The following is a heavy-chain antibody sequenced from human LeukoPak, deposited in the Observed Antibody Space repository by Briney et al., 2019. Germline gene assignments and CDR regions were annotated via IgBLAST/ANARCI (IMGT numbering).Heavy chain of an antibody. Sequence: GGSLRLSCVASGFTFSNLAMGWVRQAPGKGLEWVSVISDSGGTTYYADSVKGRFTISRDNSRDTLYLQMNSLRVEDTAVYYCAKDARRSSGWYFFDHWGQGTLITVSS. CDR2: ISDSGGTT. V-gene: IGHV3-23*01. D-gene: IGHD6-19*01. J-gene: IGHJ4*02. CDR3: AKDARRSSGWYFFDH. CDR1: GFTFSNLA.